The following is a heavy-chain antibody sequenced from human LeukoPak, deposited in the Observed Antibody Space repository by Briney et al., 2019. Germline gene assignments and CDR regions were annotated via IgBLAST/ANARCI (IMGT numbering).Heavy chain of an antibody. CDR2: IYYSGST. Sequence: SETLSLTCTVSGGSVSSYYWSWIRQPPGKGLEWTGYIYYSGSTNYNPSLKSRVTISVDTSKNQFSLKLSSVTAADTAVYYCAREGCSGGSCRPWYYYYYYMDVWGKGTTVTVSS. V-gene: IGHV4-59*02. D-gene: IGHD2-15*01. CDR3: AREGCSGGSCRPWYYYYYYMDV. CDR1: GGSVSSYY. J-gene: IGHJ6*03.